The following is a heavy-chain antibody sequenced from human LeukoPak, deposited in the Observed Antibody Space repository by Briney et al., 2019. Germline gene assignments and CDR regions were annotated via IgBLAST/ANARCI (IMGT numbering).Heavy chain of an antibody. V-gene: IGHV1-46*01. J-gene: IGHJ4*02. CDR2: INPSSGST. Sequence: ASVKVSCKASGGTFSSYAISWVRQAPGQGVEWMGIINPSSGSTSYAQKFQGRVTMTRDTSTSTVYMELSSLRSEDTAIYYCARVLGAHRYGSIDHWGQGTLVTVSS. CDR1: GGTFSSYA. D-gene: IGHD5-18*01. CDR3: ARVLGAHRYGSIDH.